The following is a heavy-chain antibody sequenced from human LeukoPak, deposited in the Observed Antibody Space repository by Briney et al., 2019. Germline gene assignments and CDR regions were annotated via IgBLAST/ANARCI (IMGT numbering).Heavy chain of an antibody. CDR3: ARPPWFDP. J-gene: IGHJ5*02. Sequence: SETLSLTCAVSGYSISSGYHWGWIRQPPGKGLEWIANIHHSGSTSYNPSLKSRVTTSADTSKNRFSLRLSSVTAADTAVYYCARPPWFDPWGQGTLVTVSS. CDR2: IHHSGST. V-gene: IGHV4-38-2*01. CDR1: GYSISSGYH.